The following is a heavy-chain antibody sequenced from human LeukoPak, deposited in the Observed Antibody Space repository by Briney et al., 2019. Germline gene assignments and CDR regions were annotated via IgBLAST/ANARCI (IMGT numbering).Heavy chain of an antibody. CDR1: GFTFSSYE. CDR3: AREGTRYCSGGSCQIYYYYYMDV. Sequence: GGSLRLSCAASGFTFSSYEMNWVRQAPGKGLEWVSYISSSGSTIYYADPVKGRFTISRDDAKNSLYLQMNSLRAEDTAVYYCAREGTRYCSGGSCQIYYYYYMDVWGKGTTVTVSS. D-gene: IGHD2-15*01. V-gene: IGHV3-48*03. CDR2: ISSSGSTI. J-gene: IGHJ6*03.